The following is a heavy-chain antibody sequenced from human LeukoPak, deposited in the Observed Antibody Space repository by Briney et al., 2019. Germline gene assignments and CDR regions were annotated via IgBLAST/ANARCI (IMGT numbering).Heavy chain of an antibody. CDR2: ISVYNGDT. V-gene: IGHV1-18*01. Sequence: ASVKVSCKASGYTFTTYGITWVRQAPGQGLEWMGWISVYNGDTDYAQKLQGRVTMTTDTSTSTVHMELRSLRFDDTAVYYCARGKGARDYWGQGTLVTVSS. J-gene: IGHJ4*02. CDR1: GYTFTTYG. CDR3: ARGKGARDY. D-gene: IGHD3-10*01.